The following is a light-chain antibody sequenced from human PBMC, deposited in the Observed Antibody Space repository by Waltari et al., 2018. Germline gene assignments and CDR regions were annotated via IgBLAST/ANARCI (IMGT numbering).Light chain of an antibody. CDR1: SSNIGNNA. CDR3: AAWDDSLNGPV. J-gene: IGLJ2*01. Sequence: QSVLTQPPSVSEAPRQRVTISCSGSSSNIGNNAVNWYQQLPGKAPNLLIDYDALLPSGVSDRFSGSKSGTSASLAISGLQSEDEADYYCAAWDDSLNGPVFGGGTKLTVL. V-gene: IGLV1-36*01. CDR2: YDA.